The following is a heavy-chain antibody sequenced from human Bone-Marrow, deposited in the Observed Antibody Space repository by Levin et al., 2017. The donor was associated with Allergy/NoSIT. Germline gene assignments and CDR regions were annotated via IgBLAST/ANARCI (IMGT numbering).Heavy chain of an antibody. CDR3: ARGGSQQQWGYFDL. J-gene: IGHJ2*01. Sequence: PGGSLRLSCAASGFTFSNYWMHWVRQVPGKGLEWLSRIKSDGSTTTYADSVEGRFTISRDNAKDTLHLQMNSLRAEDTALYHCARGGSQQQWGYFDLWGRGTLVTVSS. CDR1: GFTFSNYW. V-gene: IGHV3-74*01. D-gene: IGHD6-13*01. CDR2: IKSDGSTT.